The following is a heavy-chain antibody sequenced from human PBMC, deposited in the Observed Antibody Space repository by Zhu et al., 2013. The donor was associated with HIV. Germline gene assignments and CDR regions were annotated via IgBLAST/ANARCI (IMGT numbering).Heavy chain of an antibody. CDR3: ARDVEMATMIGNDAFDI. J-gene: IGHJ3*02. Sequence: QVQLVQSGAEVKKPGASVKVSCKASGYTFTSYDINWVRQATGQGLEWMGWMNPNSGNTGYAQKFQGRVTMTRNTSISTAYMELSSLRSEDTAVYYCARDVEMATMIGNDAFDIWGQGTMVTVSS. V-gene: IGHV1-8*01. D-gene: IGHD3-10*02. CDR1: GYTFTSYD. CDR2: MNPNSGNT.